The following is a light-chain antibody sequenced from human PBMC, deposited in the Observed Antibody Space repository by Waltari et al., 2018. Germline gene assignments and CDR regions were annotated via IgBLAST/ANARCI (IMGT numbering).Light chain of an antibody. V-gene: IGLV3-21*04. J-gene: IGLJ3*02. CDR1: NIESKS. CDR2: YDS. Sequence: YVVAQPPSVSVAPGQTAKLTCGGENIESKSVPWYQQKPGQAPVLVIFYDSDRPSWIPKRFSGSNSGNTATLTISWVEAGDEADYHCQVWDDTTNSGVFGGGTRLTVL. CDR3: QVWDDTTNSGV.